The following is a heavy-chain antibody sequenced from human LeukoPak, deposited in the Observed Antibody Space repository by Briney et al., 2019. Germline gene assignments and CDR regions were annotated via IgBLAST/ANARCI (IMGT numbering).Heavy chain of an antibody. CDR3: ARVRYQTADY. V-gene: IGHV3-48*01. J-gene: IGHJ4*02. CDR2: IGANSAI. D-gene: IGHD3-16*02. CDR1: GFTFSTYS. Sequence: GGSLRLSCAASGFTFSTYSMNWVRQAPGKGLEWVSYIGANSAIFHADSVKGRFTISRDNAKNSLSLQMNSLRVEDTAVYYCARVRYQTADYWGQGTLVTVSS.